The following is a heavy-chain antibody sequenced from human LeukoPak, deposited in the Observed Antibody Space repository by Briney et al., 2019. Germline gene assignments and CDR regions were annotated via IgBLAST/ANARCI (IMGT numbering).Heavy chain of an antibody. D-gene: IGHD5-12*01. CDR2: FSGSGGST. CDR1: GYTFSSYA. V-gene: IGHV3-23*01. Sequence: GGSVRLSCAASGYTFSSYAMSGVRQARGGGGEWVSAFSGSGGSTYYADSVKGRFTIARDNSKNTLYLQMNSLRAEDTAVYYCAKGVVARNGRAFFDYWGQGTLVTVSS. J-gene: IGHJ4*02. CDR3: AKGVVARNGRAFFDY.